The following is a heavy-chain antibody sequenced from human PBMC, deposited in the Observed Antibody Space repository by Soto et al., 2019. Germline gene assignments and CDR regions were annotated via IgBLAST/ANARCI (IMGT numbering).Heavy chain of an antibody. CDR2: ISSRASTI. J-gene: IGHJ4*02. D-gene: IGHD2-8*01. V-gene: IGHV3-11*01. Sequence: QVQLVESGGGLVKPGGSLRLSCAASGFTFSNYYMSWIRQAPGKGLEWDSYISSRASTIFYADSVKGRFTISRDNVKNSLYLQMNSLGAEDTAVYYCASGTNGAFFVYWGQGILVAVSS. CDR3: ASGTNGAFFVY. CDR1: GFTFSNYY.